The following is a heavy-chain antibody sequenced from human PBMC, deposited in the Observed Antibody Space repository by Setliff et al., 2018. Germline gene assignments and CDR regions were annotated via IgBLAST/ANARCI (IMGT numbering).Heavy chain of an antibody. CDR3: ARLKVGNNWPDY. J-gene: IGHJ4*02. Sequence: KTSETLSLTCTVSGGSISSYYWGWIRQAPGSGLEWIGSISYSGTPYYNPSLRDRVTISADSSKDELSLSLQSVTAADSAVYYCARLKVGNNWPDYWGQGTLVTVSS. D-gene: IGHD1-1*01. CDR1: GGSISSYY. CDR2: ISYSGTP. V-gene: IGHV4-59*04.